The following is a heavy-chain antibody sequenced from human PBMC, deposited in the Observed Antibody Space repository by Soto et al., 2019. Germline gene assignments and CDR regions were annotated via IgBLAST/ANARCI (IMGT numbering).Heavy chain of an antibody. J-gene: IGHJ6*02. CDR2: NYYCGIT. V-gene: IGHV4-31*03. Sequence: PSETLSLTCTVSGGSISSGGYYWTWSRQHPGKGLEWMGYNYYCGITYYNPSLKSRVTISLDTSKNQFSLKLSSVTAADTAVYYCARGSSIAGLYYGMDVWGQGTTVT. CDR1: GGSISSGGYY. D-gene: IGHD6-6*01. CDR3: ARGSSIAGLYYGMDV.